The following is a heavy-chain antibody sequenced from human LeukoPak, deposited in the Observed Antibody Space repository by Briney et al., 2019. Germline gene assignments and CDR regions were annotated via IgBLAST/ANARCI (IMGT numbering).Heavy chain of an antibody. D-gene: IGHD6-6*01. J-gene: IGHJ4*02. CDR3: ARDLEYSSPIVMFYYDY. V-gene: IGHV1-18*01. CDR1: GYTFTSYG. CDR2: ISAYNGNT. Sequence: ASVKLSCTASGYTFTSYGIRWVRQAHGQGLERMGWISAYNGNTTYAQKFQGRVTMTTDTSTRTAYTELRSLRSDATAVYYCARDLEYSSPIVMFYYDYWGQRTLVTVSS.